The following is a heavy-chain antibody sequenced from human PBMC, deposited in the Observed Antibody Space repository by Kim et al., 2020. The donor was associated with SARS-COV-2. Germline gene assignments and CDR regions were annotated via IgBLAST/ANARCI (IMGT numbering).Heavy chain of an antibody. CDR1: GFSFSTYW. CDR2: IREDGHLQ. V-gene: IGHV3-7*05. J-gene: IGHJ4*02. CDR3: ARDGYGGFLDQ. Sequence: GGSLRLSCAASGFSFSTYWMSWVRQSQGKGLEWLANIREDGHLQGYADSVRGRFTISRDNAQRSVFLQMNSLRAEDTAVYYCARDGYGGFLDQWGQGSLVTVPS. D-gene: IGHD3-16*01.